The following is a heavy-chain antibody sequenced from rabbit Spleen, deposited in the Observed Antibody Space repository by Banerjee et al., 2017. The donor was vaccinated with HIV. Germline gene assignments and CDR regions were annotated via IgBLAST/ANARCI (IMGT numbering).Heavy chain of an antibody. D-gene: IGHD4-1*01. CDR1: GIDFSSYYY. CDR2: IFNGDGST. V-gene: IGHV1S43*01. Sequence: QSLEESGGDLVKPGASLTLTCKASGIDFSSYYYMCWVRQAPGKGPEWIACIFNGDGSTYYASWVNGRFTISRSTSLNTVTLQMTSLTAADTATYFCAREDILVAGSFNLWGPGTLVTVS. J-gene: IGHJ4*01. CDR3: AREDILVAGSFNL.